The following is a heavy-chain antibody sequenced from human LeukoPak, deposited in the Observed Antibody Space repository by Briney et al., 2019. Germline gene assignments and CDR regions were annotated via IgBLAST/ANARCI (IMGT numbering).Heavy chain of an antibody. J-gene: IGHJ4*02. Sequence: GASVKVSCKASGGTFSSYAISWVRQAPGQGLEWMGRIIPILGIANYAQKFQGRVTITADKSTSTAYMELSSLRSEDTAVYYCARDPQQLVGSADYWGQRTLVTVSS. CDR3: ARDPQQLVGSADY. CDR2: IIPILGIA. D-gene: IGHD6-13*01. V-gene: IGHV1-69*04. CDR1: GGTFSSYA.